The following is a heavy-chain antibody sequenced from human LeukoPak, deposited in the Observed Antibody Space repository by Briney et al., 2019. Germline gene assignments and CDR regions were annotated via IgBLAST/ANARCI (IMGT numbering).Heavy chain of an antibody. J-gene: IGHJ6*02. CDR3: AKGCSGGSCYSNSQYYFYGMDV. V-gene: IGHV3-23*01. D-gene: IGHD2-15*01. Sequence: GGSLRLSCAASGFTFSSSAMSWVRQAPGKGLEWVSAIKGNGGSTYYADSVKGRFTVSRDNSKNTLYLQMNSLRAEDTAVFYCAKGCSGGSCYSNSQYYFYGMDVWGQGTRVPVSS. CDR1: GFTFSSSA. CDR2: IKGNGGST.